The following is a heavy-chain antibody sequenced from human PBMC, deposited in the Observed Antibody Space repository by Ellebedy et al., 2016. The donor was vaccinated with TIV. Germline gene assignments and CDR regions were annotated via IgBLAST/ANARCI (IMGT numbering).Heavy chain of an antibody. D-gene: IGHD1-26*01. CDR1: GGTFSSYA. Sequence: AASVKVSCKASGGTFSSYAISWVRQAPGQGLEWMGRIIPILGIANYAQKFQGRVTITADKSTSTAYMELSSLRSEDTAVYYCAREGDSGSYYFDYWGQGTLVTVSS. CDR3: AREGDSGSYYFDY. V-gene: IGHV1-69*04. CDR2: IIPILGIA. J-gene: IGHJ4*02.